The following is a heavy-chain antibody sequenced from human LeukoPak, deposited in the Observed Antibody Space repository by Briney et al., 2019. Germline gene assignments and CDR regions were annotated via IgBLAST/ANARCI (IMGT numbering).Heavy chain of an antibody. CDR3: AKASYSYGNDAFDI. D-gene: IGHD3-16*02. CDR2: NRGGGAGA. V-gene: IGHV3-23*01. CDR1: GFTFSNFA. Sequence: PGGTLRLFCAASGFTFSNFAMAWVPQVPAKGLVWVSFNRGGGAGAHYADSVRGRFTISRDNSKNTLYLEMNSLRADDTAVYYCAKASYSYGNDAFDIWGQGTKVTVSS. J-gene: IGHJ3*02.